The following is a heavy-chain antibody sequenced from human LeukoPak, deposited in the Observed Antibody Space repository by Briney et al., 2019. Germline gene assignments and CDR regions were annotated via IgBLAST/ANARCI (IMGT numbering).Heavy chain of an antibody. J-gene: IGHJ4*02. D-gene: IGHD5-18*01. CDR2: INWNGGST. CDR1: GFTFDDYG. V-gene: IGHV3-20*04. CDR3: ARDPLQLWSFDY. Sequence: GGSLRLSCAASGFTFDDYGMSWVRQAPGKGLEWVSGINWNGGSTGYADSVKGRFTISRDNAKNSLYLQMNSLRPEDTAVYYCARDPLQLWSFDYWGQGTLVTVSS.